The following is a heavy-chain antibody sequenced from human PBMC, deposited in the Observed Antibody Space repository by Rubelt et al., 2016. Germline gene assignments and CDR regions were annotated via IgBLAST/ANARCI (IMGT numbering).Heavy chain of an antibody. D-gene: IGHD7-27*01. CDR2: INSDGIST. CDR3: ARNWGFDY. V-gene: IGHV3-74*01. Sequence: EVQLVESGGGLVQPGGSLRLSCAASGSSFSTSWMHWVRQVPGKGLVWVSRINSDGISTTYADSGKGRFTISRGNSKNTLYLQMNSLRAEDTAVYYCARNWGFDYWGQGTLVTVSS. CDR1: GSSFSTSW. J-gene: IGHJ4*02.